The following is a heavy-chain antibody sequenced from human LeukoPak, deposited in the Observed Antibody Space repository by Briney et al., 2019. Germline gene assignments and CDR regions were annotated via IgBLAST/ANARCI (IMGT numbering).Heavy chain of an antibody. CDR2: IYPGDSNP. Sequence: GESLKISCVGSGYSFTSYWIGWVRQMPGKGLEWMGVIYPGDSNPRYSPSFQGQVIISVDKSISTAYLQWNSLKASDTAIYYCARHDLAVAGLFDYWGQGTLVTVSS. J-gene: IGHJ4*02. D-gene: IGHD6-19*01. CDR3: ARHDLAVAGLFDY. CDR1: GYSFTSYW. V-gene: IGHV5-51*01.